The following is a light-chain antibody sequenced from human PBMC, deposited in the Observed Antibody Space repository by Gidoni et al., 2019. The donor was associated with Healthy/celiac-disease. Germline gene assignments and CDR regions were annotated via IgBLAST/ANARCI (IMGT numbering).Light chain of an antibody. CDR3: QQYGSSPLT. CDR1: QSVSSSY. Sequence: EIVLTQSPGTLSLSPGERATLSCSASQSVSSSYLAWYQQKPGQAPRLLIYGASSRATGIPERFSGSGSGTDFTLNISRLEAEDVAVYYCQQYGSSPLTFGGGTKVEIK. J-gene: IGKJ4*01. CDR2: GAS. V-gene: IGKV3-20*01.